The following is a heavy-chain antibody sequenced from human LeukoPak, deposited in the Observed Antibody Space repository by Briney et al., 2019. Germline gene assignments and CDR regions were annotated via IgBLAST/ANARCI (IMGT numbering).Heavy chain of an antibody. J-gene: IGHJ4*02. D-gene: IGHD5-12*01. CDR2: ISSNGGST. CDR1: GFTFSSYA. V-gene: IGHV3-64*01. CDR3: ATTRGHSAYDPFDN. Sequence: HPGGSLRLSCAASGFTFSSYAMHWVRQAPGKGLEYVSAISSNGGSTYYANSVKGRFTISRDNSKNTLSLQMNSLRAEDAAVYYCATTRGHSAYDPFDNWGQGTLVTVSS.